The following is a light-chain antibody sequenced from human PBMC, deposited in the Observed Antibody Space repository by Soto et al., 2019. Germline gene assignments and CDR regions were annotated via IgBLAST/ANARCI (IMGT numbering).Light chain of an antibody. V-gene: IGLV2-11*01. CDR2: AVN. CDR3: CSYAGTYTWV. Sequence: QSALTQPRSVSGSPGQSVTISCTGTSSDVGGYNHVSWYQQHPGKAPKLMISAVNKRPSGVPDRFSGSKSGNTASLTISGLQAEDEADYYCCSYAGTYTWVFGGGTKLTVL. J-gene: IGLJ3*02. CDR1: SSDVGGYNH.